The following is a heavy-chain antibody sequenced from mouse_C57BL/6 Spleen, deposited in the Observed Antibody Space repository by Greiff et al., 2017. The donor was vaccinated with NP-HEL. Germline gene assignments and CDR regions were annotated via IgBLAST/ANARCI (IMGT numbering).Heavy chain of an antibody. CDR1: GYTFTDHT. J-gene: IGHJ2*01. Sequence: VQVVESDAELVKPGASVTISCTVSGYTFTDHTIHWMKQRPEQGLEWIGYIYPRDGSTKYNEKFKGKATLTADKSSSTAYMQLNSLTSEDSAVYFCARGINYYGSSTLGYWGQGTTLTVSS. D-gene: IGHD1-1*01. CDR2: IYPRDGST. V-gene: IGHV1-78*01. CDR3: ARGINYYGSSTLGY.